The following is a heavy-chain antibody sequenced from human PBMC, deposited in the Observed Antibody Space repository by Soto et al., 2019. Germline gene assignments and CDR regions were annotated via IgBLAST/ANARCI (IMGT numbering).Heavy chain of an antibody. CDR2: INHSGST. Sequence: SETLSLTCAVYGGSFSGYYWSWIRQPPGKGLEWIGEINHSGSTNYNPSLKSRVTISVDTSKNQFSLKLSSVTAADTAVYYCARDGDIVLMVYAENWFDPWGQGTLVTVSS. J-gene: IGHJ5*02. V-gene: IGHV4-34*01. CDR1: GGSFSGYY. CDR3: ARDGDIVLMVYAENWFDP. D-gene: IGHD2-8*01.